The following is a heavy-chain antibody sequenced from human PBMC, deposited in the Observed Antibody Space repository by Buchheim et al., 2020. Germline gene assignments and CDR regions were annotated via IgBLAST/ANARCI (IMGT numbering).Heavy chain of an antibody. CDR2: MNPNSGNT. V-gene: IGHV1-8*01. CDR3: ARGRGGPVVVVISYYYYYMDV. J-gene: IGHJ6*03. Sequence: QVQLVQSGAEVKKPGASVKVSCKASGYTFTSYDINWVRQATGQGLEWMGWMNPNSGNTGYAQKLQGRVTMTRNTSISQAYMELSSMRSEDTAVYYCARGRGGPVVVVISYYYYYMDVWGKGTT. CDR1: GYTFTSYD. D-gene: IGHD3-22*01.